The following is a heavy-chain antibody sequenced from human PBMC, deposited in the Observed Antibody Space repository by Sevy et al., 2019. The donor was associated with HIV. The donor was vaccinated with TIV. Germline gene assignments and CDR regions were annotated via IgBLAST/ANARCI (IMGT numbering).Heavy chain of an antibody. J-gene: IGHJ3*01. CDR3: AKVLDPALESMMEVTVRSLKGFDV. D-gene: IGHD3-22*01. CDR2: ISGFGNT. CDR1: GFTFNTHV. V-gene: IGHV3-23*01. Sequence: GGSLRLSCAASGFTFNTHVMNWVRQAPGKGLEWVSSISGFGNTYYADSVRGRFTISRDNAKNTLYLQMNSLRADDTVVYYIAKVLDPALESMMEVTVRSLKGFDVWGQGTMVTVSS.